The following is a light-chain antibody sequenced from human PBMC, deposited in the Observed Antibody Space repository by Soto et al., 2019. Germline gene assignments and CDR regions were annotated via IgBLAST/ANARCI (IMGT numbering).Light chain of an antibody. CDR3: SSYTSSSTL. J-gene: IGLJ1*01. V-gene: IGLV2-14*01. CDR2: DVS. Sequence: CALTQPASVSGSPGQSIAISCTGTSSDVGGYNYVSWYQQHPGKAPKLMIYDVSNRPSGVSNRFSGSKSGNTASLTISGLQAEDEADYYCSSYTSSSTLFGTGTKVTVL. CDR1: SSDVGGYNY.